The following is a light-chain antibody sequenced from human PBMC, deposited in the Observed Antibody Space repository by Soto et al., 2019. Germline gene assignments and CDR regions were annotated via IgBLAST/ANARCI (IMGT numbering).Light chain of an antibody. CDR1: SSDVGSYNL. CDR3: CSYAGSSTFL. V-gene: IGLV2-23*03. Sequence: SVLTQPASVSGSPGQSITISCTGTSSDVGSYNLVSWYQQHPGKAPKLMIYEGSKRPSGVSNRFSGSKSGNTASLTISGLQAEDEADYYCCSYAGSSTFLFGGGTKVTVL. CDR2: EGS. J-gene: IGLJ2*01.